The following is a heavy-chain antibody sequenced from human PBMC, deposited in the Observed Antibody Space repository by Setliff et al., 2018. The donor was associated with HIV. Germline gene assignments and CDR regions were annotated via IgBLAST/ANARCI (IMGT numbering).Heavy chain of an antibody. CDR1: GYSFSNYA. V-gene: IGHV7-4-1*02. Sequence: ASVKVSCKASGYSFSNYAMNWVRQAPGQGLEWMGWININTGNPTYAQGFTGRFVFSLDTSVSTAYLQTSSLKAGDTAMYYCAKVGDNADGLDYWGQGTMVTVSS. CDR2: ININTGNP. J-gene: IGHJ4*02. CDR3: AKVGDNADGLDY. D-gene: IGHD3-16*01.